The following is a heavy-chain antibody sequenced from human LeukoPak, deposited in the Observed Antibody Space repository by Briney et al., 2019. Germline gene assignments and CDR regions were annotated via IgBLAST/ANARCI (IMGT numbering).Heavy chain of an antibody. Sequence: PSETLSLTCTVPVGSIRSYYWISIRQPPGKGLEWIGYIYYSGSTNSNPSLKSRVTISLDTSKNQFSLKLSSVTAADTAVYYCARHPRGYGSLDYWDQGTLVTVSS. CDR1: VGSIRSYY. D-gene: IGHD5-18*01. J-gene: IGHJ4*02. CDR3: ARHPRGYGSLDY. CDR2: IYYSGST. V-gene: IGHV4-59*08.